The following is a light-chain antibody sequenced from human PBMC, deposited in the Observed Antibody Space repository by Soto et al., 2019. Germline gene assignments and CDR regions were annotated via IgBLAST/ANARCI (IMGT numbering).Light chain of an antibody. Sequence: DIQMTQSPSARSASVGDRVTITCRASQDISNYLNWYQQKPGKAPKLLIYDASNLETGVPSRFSGSGSGTDFTFTISSLQPEDIATYYCQKYDNLPITCGQGTRREIK. V-gene: IGKV1-33*01. CDR1: QDISNY. CDR3: QKYDNLPIT. J-gene: IGKJ5*01. CDR2: DAS.